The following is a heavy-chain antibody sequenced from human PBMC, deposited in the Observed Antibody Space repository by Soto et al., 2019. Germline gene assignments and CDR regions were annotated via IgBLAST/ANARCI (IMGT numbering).Heavy chain of an antibody. J-gene: IGHJ4*02. CDR1: GFTFNNYA. V-gene: IGHV3-23*01. Sequence: EVQLLESGGGLVQPGGSLRLSCAASGFTFNNYAMTWVRQAPGKGLEWVSAIRGGGDTTSYADSVKGRFTVSRDGSKKTLALQMISLRAEATALYYCAKGRGGSGSLTPRVVFWGQRTLVSVSS. D-gene: IGHD3-10*01. CDR2: IRGGGDTT. CDR3: AKGRGGSGSLTPRVVF.